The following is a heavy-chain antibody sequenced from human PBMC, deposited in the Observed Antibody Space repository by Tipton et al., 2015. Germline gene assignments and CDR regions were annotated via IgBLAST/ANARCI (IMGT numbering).Heavy chain of an antibody. CDR1: GDSVSSADAA. CDR3: ARGVSAAGSLHFDY. V-gene: IGHV6-1*01. J-gene: IGHJ4*02. CDR2: TYYKSKWYN. Sequence: LVKPTETLSLICTISGDSVSSADAAWSWVRQTPSRGLEWLGRTYYKSKWYNDYAPSVKSRLTIHPDTSTNQFSLQLISMTPDDAAVYYCARGVSAAGSLHFDYWGQGSLVT. D-gene: IGHD2-15*01.